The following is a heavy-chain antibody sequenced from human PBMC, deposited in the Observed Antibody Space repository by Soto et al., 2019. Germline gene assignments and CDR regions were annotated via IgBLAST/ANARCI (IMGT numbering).Heavy chain of an antibody. J-gene: IGHJ3*02. CDR3: ARTYDGSGPNSGGYSFYI. CDR1: GGSISSYY. CDR2: IYYSVT. V-gene: IGHV4-59*01. D-gene: IGHD3-22*01. Sequence: QVQLQESGPGLVKPSETLSLTCSVSGGSISSYYWSWIRQPPGKGLEWIAYIYYSVTSYNPSLKSRDSIALYTSKNQFSLKLSSVTAADTAVYYCARTYDGSGPNSGGYSFYIWGQGTMVTVSS.